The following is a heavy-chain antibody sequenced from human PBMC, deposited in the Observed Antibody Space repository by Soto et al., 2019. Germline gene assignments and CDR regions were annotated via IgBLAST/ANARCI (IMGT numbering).Heavy chain of an antibody. D-gene: IGHD3-10*01. J-gene: IGHJ4*02. CDR1: GYTLTELS. CDR3: ATSPIHGSGSYSSIDY. Sequence: QVQLVQSGAEVKKPGASVKVSCKVSGYTLTELSMHWVRQAPGKGLEWMGGFDPEDGETISAQKFQGRVTMTEDTSTDTDYMELSSLRSEDTAVYYCATSPIHGSGSYSSIDYWGQGTLVTVAS. V-gene: IGHV1-24*01. CDR2: FDPEDGET.